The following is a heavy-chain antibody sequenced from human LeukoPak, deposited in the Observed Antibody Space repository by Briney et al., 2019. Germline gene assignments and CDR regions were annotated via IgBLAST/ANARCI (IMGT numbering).Heavy chain of an antibody. V-gene: IGHV3-21*01. CDR2: IVGSSST. Sequence: PGGSLRLSCAATGFTFSNFAMTWVRQAPGKGLEWVSSIVGSSSTYYADSLKGRFTISRDNAKNSLYLQMNSLRAEDTAVYYCARIGAGSSRDYWGQGTLVTVSS. CDR1: GFTFSNFA. CDR3: ARIGAGSSRDY. D-gene: IGHD6-13*01. J-gene: IGHJ4*02.